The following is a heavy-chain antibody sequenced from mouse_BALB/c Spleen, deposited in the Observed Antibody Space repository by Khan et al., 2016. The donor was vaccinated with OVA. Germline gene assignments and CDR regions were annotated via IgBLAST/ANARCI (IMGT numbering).Heavy chain of an antibody. CDR1: GHTFTSYY. D-gene: IGHD2-1*01. CDR3: AREGYYGNYRAWFAY. J-gene: IGHJ3*01. V-gene: IGHV1S56*01. CDR2: IYPGDVNT. Sequence: QVQLQQSGPELVKPGASVRISCKASGHTFTSYYINWVKQRPGQGLEWIGWIYPGDVNTNYNEKFKGKATLTADKSSSTAHMQLSSLTSEDSAVYFCAREGYYGNYRAWFAYWGQGTPVTVST.